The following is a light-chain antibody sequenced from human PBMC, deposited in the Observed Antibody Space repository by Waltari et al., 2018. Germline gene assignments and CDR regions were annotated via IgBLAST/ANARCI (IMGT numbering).Light chain of an antibody. CDR1: QSVNRW. CDR2: KAS. Sequence: DIQMTQSPSTLSASVGDRVTITCRASQSVNRWLAWYQQKPGKAPKLLISKASALQNGVAPRFSGGGSGTEVTLTISNLQPDDSSTYYCQQYEAFPVTFGHGTKVEIK. CDR3: QQYEAFPVT. V-gene: IGKV1-5*03. J-gene: IGKJ1*01.